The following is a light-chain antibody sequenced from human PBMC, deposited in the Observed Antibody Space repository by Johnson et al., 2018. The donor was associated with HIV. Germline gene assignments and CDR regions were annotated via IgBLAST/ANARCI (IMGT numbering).Light chain of an antibody. CDR2: ENN. CDR1: NSNIGYNS. Sequence: QPVLTQPPSVSAAPGQRVTISCSGNNSNIGYNSVSWYQQVPGAAPKLLIYENNKRPSGIADRFSASKSGTSATLDITGLQPGDEADYYCGAWDSGLTAHFVFGSGTTITGL. V-gene: IGLV1-51*02. CDR3: GAWDSGLTAHFV. J-gene: IGLJ1*01.